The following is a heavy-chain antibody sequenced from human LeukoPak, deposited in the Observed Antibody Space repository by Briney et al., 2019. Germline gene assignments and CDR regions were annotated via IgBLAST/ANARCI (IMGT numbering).Heavy chain of an antibody. CDR2: ISVTGSDT. J-gene: IGHJ4*02. CDR1: GFTFSSYA. Sequence: PGGSLRLSCAASGFTFSSYAMSWVRQAPGKGLEWVSAISVTGSDTYYADSVRGRFTISRDNSKNTVYLQMSSLGVDDTALYYCADWPSGRHASFDHWGQGTRVTVSS. V-gene: IGHV3-23*01. D-gene: IGHD1-26*01. CDR3: ADWPSGRHASFDH.